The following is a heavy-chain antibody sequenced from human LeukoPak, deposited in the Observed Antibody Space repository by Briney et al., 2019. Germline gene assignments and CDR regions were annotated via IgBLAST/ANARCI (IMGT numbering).Heavy chain of an antibody. V-gene: IGHV3-21*01. CDR2: ISSSSSYI. CDR3: ARGGLVGDY. D-gene: IGHD2-8*02. Sequence: GGSLRLSCAASGFTFSSYSMNWVRQAPGKGLEWVSSISSSSSYIYYADSVKGRFTISRDNAKNSLYLHMNSLRVEDTAVYYCARGGLVGDYWGQGTLVTVSS. CDR1: GFTFSSYS. J-gene: IGHJ4*02.